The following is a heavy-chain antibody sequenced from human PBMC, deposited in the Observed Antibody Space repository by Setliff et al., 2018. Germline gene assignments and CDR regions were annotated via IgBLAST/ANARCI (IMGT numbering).Heavy chain of an antibody. J-gene: IGHJ3*02. Sequence: GASVKVSCKASGYIFTSYAINWVRQAPGQGLEWMGSISAYNANTNYAQNLQGRATMTRDTSTSTAYMELRSLRSDDTAVYYCAREPLWGSHDAFDIWGQGTVVTVSS. CDR3: AREPLWGSHDAFDI. D-gene: IGHD7-27*01. CDR1: GYIFTSYA. CDR2: ISAYNANT. V-gene: IGHV1-18*01.